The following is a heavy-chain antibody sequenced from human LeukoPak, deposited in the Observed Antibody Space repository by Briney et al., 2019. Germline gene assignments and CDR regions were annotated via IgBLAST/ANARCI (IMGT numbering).Heavy chain of an antibody. CDR1: GGSISSYY. V-gene: IGHV4-59*01. CDR3: AADSGSYAFDI. J-gene: IGHJ3*02. CDR2: IYYSGST. D-gene: IGHD1-26*01. Sequence: KPSETLSLTCTVSGGSISSYYWSWIRQPPGKGLEWIGYIYYSGSTNYNPSLKSRVTISVDTSKNQLSLKLSSVTAADTAVYYCAADSGSYAFDIWGQGTMVTVSS.